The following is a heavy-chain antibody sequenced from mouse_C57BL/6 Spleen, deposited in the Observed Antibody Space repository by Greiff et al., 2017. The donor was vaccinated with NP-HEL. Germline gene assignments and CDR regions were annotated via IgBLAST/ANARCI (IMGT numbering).Heavy chain of an antibody. Sequence: VQLQQPGAELVMPGASVKLSCKASGYTFTSYWMHWVKQRPGQGLEWIGEIDPSDSYTNYNQKFKGKSTLTVDKSSSTAYMQLSSLTSEDSAVYYCARMGLRRYFDVWGTGTTVTVSS. CDR1: GYTFTSYW. D-gene: IGHD2-4*01. CDR2: IDPSDSYT. V-gene: IGHV1-69*01. CDR3: ARMGLRRYFDV. J-gene: IGHJ1*03.